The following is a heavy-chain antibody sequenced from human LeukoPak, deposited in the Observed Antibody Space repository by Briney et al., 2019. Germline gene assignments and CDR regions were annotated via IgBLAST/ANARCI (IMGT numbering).Heavy chain of an antibody. CDR1: VYTFTSYY. J-gene: IGHJ4*02. Sequence: ASVKVSCKASVYTFTSYYMHWVRQAPGQGLEWMGIINPSGGSTSYAQKFQGRVTMTRDMSTSTVYMELSSLRSEDTAVYYCARLPVGAIYFDDYWGQGTLVTVSS. CDR2: INPSGGST. D-gene: IGHD1-26*01. V-gene: IGHV1-46*01. CDR3: ARLPVGAIYFDDY.